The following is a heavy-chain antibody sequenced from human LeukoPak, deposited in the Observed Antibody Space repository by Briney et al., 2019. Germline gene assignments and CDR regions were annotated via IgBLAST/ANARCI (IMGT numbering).Heavy chain of an antibody. Sequence: GASVKVSCKASGYTFTSYDINWVRQATGQGLEWMGWMNPNSGNTGYAQKFQGRVTMTRNTSISTAYMELSSLRSEDTAVYYCARDAESSSWPYNWFDPWGQGTLVTVSP. J-gene: IGHJ5*02. V-gene: IGHV1-8*01. CDR1: GYTFTSYD. CDR3: ARDAESSSWPYNWFDP. CDR2: MNPNSGNT. D-gene: IGHD6-13*01.